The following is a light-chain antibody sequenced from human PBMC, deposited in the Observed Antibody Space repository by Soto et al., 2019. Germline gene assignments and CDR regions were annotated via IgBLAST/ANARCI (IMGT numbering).Light chain of an antibody. CDR1: QSIDSRY. CDR2: GTS. Sequence: EIILTQSPGTLSLSPGERATLSCRASQSIDSRYLAWYQLKPGQPPRLLIYGTSSRATAIPDRFSGGGSGTDFTLTISRLEHEDVALYYCQKSRPYTFGQGTKLEI. V-gene: IGKV3-20*01. J-gene: IGKJ2*01. CDR3: QKSRPYT.